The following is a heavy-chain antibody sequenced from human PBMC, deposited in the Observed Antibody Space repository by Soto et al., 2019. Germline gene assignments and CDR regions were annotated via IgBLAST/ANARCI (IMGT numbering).Heavy chain of an antibody. D-gene: IGHD3-22*01. CDR1: GFAFSSYW. Sequence: GGSLRLSCAASGFAFSSYWMSWVRQAPGKGLEWVANIKQDGSEKYYVDSVKGRFTISRDNAKNSLYLQMNSLRAEDTAVYYCARDGVQLWFNYYDSNEYGMDVWGQGTTVTVSS. CDR2: IKQDGSEK. J-gene: IGHJ6*02. V-gene: IGHV3-7*01. CDR3: ARDGVQLWFNYYDSNEYGMDV.